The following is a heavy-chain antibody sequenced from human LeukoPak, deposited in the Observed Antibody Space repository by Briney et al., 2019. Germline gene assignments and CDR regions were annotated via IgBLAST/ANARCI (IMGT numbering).Heavy chain of an antibody. Sequence: SETLSLTCTVSGGSTSTSLYYWGWIRQPPGKGLEWIGYIYYSGSAYYNPSLKSRVTISVDTPKNQFSLKLSSVTAADTAVYYCARHEERDYYAMDVWGQGTTVTVSS. CDR1: GGSTSTSLYY. D-gene: IGHD5-24*01. CDR3: ARHEERDYYAMDV. V-gene: IGHV4-39*01. J-gene: IGHJ6*02. CDR2: IYYSGSA.